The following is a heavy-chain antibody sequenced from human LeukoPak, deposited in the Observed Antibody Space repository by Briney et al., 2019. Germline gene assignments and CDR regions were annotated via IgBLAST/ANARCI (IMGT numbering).Heavy chain of an antibody. V-gene: IGHV1-8*01. D-gene: IGHD3-22*01. J-gene: IGHJ4*02. CDR3: AKAITMIVVVEGLDY. CDR1: GYTFTSYD. CDR2: MNPNSGNT. Sequence: HGASVKVSCKASGYTFTSYDINWVRQATGQGLEWMGWMNPNSGNTGYAQKFQGRLTMTRNTSISTAYMELSSLTSEDTAVYYCAKAITMIVVVEGLDYWGQGTLVTVSS.